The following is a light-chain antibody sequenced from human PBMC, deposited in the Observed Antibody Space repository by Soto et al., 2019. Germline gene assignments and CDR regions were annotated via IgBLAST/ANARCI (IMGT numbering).Light chain of an antibody. CDR2: AAS. CDR1: QSISSY. J-gene: IGKJ4*01. Sequence: DIQMTQSPSSLSASVGDRVTITCRASQSISSYLNWYQQKPGKAPKLLIYAASSLQSGVPSRFSGSGSEKDFTLTISSLQPEDFATYYCQQSYSTPPTFGGGTKVEIK. V-gene: IGKV1-39*01. CDR3: QQSYSTPPT.